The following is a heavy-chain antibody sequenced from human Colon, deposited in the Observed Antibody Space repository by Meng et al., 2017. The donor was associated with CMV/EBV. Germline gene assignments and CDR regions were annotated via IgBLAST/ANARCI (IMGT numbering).Heavy chain of an antibody. CDR2: ISYDGSIK. CDR3: ARGSYLGTLDF. Sequence: GESLKISCAASGFTFSSSGMHWVRQAPGKGLEWVALISYDGSIKYYVDSVKGRFTISRDNSKNTLSLQMNSLRADDTAVYYCARGSYLGTLDFWGQGTLVTVSS. CDR1: GFTFSSSG. D-gene: IGHD2/OR15-2a*01. V-gene: IGHV3-30*19. J-gene: IGHJ4*02.